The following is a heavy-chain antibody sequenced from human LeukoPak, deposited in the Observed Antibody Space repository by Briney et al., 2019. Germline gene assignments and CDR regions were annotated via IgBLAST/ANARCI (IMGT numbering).Heavy chain of an antibody. D-gene: IGHD7-27*01. J-gene: IGHJ4*02. CDR3: ARHVGISF. CDR1: GFTFSGDW. Sequence: PGGSLRLSCTASGFTFSGDWMTWVRLAPGKGLEWVANIREDGTEKNYVDSVKGRSTISRDNAKNSLFLQMSNLRDDDTAIYYCARHVGISFWGQGTLVTVSS. CDR2: IREDGTEK. V-gene: IGHV3-7*01.